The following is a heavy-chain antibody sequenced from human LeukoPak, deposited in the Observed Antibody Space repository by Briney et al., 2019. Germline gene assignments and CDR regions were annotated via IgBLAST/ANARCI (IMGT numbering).Heavy chain of an antibody. CDR2: ISYDGSNK. CDR1: GFTFSNYG. Sequence: GGSLRLSCAASGFTFSNYGMHWVRQAPGKGLEWVAVISYDGSNKYYADFVKGRFTISRDNSKNTLYLQMNSLRAEDTAVYYCVKDHYSNYGRFDYWGQGTLVTVSS. J-gene: IGHJ4*02. CDR3: VKDHYSNYGRFDY. D-gene: IGHD4-11*01. V-gene: IGHV3-30*18.